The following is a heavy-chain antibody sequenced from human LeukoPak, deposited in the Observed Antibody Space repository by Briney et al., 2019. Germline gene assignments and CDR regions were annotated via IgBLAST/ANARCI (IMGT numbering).Heavy chain of an antibody. CDR2: IIPIFGTA. CDR3: ARGRAYDFWSGDRYYYYMDV. J-gene: IGHJ6*03. V-gene: IGHV1-69*13. Sequence: GASVKVSCKASGGTFSSYAISWVRQAPGQGLEWMGGIIPIFGTANYAQKFQGRVTITADESTSTAYMELSSLRSEDTAVYYCARGRAYDFWSGDRYYYYMDVWGKGTTVTVSS. CDR1: GGTFSSYA. D-gene: IGHD3-3*01.